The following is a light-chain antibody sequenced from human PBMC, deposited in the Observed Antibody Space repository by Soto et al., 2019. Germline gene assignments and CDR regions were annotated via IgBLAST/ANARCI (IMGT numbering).Light chain of an antibody. J-gene: IGLJ3*02. CDR1: SSNIGAGYD. CDR3: QSYDRSLSGWV. V-gene: IGLV1-40*01. CDR2: GNN. Sequence: QPVLTQPPSVSGAPGQRVTISCTGSSSNIGAGYDVHWYQQLPGTAPKLLIYGNNNRPSGVPDRFSGSKSGTSASLAITGRQAEEEAAYYCQSYDRSLSGWVFGGGTKLTVL.